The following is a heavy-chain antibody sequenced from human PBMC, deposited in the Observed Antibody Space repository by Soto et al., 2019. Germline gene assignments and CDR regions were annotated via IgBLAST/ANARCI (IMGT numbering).Heavy chain of an antibody. D-gene: IGHD3-10*01. J-gene: IGHJ4*02. CDR3: ARDFRDYYGSGSYSLAYYFDY. CDR2: INAGNGNT. Sequence: ASVKVSCKASGYTFTSYAMHWVRQAPGQRLEWMGWINAGNGNTKYSQKFQGRVTITRDTSASTAYMELSSLRSEDTAVYYCARDFRDYYGSGSYSLAYYFDYWGQGTLVTVSS. V-gene: IGHV1-3*01. CDR1: GYTFTSYA.